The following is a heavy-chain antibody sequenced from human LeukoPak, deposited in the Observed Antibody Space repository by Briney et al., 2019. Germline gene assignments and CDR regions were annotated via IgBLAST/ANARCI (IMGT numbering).Heavy chain of an antibody. Sequence: GGSLRLSCAASGFTFSSYSVNWVRQAPGKGLEWVSSISSSSSYIYYADSVKGRFTISRDNAKNSLYLQMNSLRAEDTAVYYCARDPDTYCSGGSCYSGFDYWGQGTLVTVSS. V-gene: IGHV3-21*01. CDR1: GFTFSSYS. CDR3: ARDPDTYCSGGSCYSGFDY. CDR2: ISSSSSYI. D-gene: IGHD2-15*01. J-gene: IGHJ4*02.